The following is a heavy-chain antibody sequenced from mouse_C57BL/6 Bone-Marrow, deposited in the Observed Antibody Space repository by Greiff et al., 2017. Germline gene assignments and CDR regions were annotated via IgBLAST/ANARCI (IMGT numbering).Heavy chain of an antibody. D-gene: IGHD2-3*01. J-gene: IGHJ3*01. CDR3: ARWLLRRAWFAY. CDR2: IDPSDSYT. V-gene: IGHV1-59*01. Sequence: QVQLQQPGAELVRPGTSVKLTCKASGYTFTSYWMHWVKQRPGQGLEWIGVIDPSDSYTNYNQKFKGKATLTVDTSSSTAYMQLSSLTSEDSAVYYCARWLLRRAWFAYWGQGTLVTVSA. CDR1: GYTFTSYW.